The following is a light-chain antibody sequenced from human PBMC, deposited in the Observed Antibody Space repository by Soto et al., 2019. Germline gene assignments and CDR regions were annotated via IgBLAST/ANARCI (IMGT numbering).Light chain of an antibody. CDR1: SSDVGGYNY. CDR2: EVS. CDR3: SSYTINTLYV. J-gene: IGLJ1*01. Sequence: QSVLTQPASVSGSPGQSITISCTETSSDVGGYNYVSWYQQHPGKAPKLMIYEVSNRPSGVSNRFSGSKSGNTASLTISGLLAEDVADYYCSSYTINTLYVFGTGTKVTVL. V-gene: IGLV2-14*01.